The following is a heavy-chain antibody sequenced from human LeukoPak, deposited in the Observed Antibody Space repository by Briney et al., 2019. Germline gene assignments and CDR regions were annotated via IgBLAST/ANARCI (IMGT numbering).Heavy chain of an antibody. Sequence: GGSLRLSCGASGSTFSGYWMSWVRQAPGKGLEWVANINQGGSEKNYVASVKGRLTISRDNAKNSLYLQMNSLRAEDTAVYFCARDPLGSGGYYDYWGQGTLVTVSS. CDR3: ARDPLGSGGYYDY. J-gene: IGHJ4*02. V-gene: IGHV3-7*01. CDR2: INQGGSEK. CDR1: GSTFSGYW. D-gene: IGHD3-10*01.